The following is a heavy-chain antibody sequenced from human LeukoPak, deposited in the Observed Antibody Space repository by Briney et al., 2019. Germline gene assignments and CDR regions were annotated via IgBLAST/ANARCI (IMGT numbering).Heavy chain of an antibody. CDR1: GITLSDYW. CDR2: IKQDGSLT. D-gene: IGHD2-8*01. CDR3: ATMDGSGYVGY. V-gene: IGHV3-7*01. J-gene: IGHJ4*02. Sequence: GGSLRLSCAASGITLSDYWMTWVRQAPGKGLEWVANIKQDGSLTNYVDSVKGRFTISRDNAKNSLFFLMDSLGVEDTALYYCATMDGSGYVGYWGQGTLVTVSS.